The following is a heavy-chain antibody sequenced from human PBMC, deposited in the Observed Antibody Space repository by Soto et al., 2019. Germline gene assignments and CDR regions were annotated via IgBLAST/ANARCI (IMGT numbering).Heavy chain of an antibody. CDR1: GFTFSTYA. J-gene: IGHJ4*02. V-gene: IGHV3-23*01. Sequence: EVQLLESGGGLVQPGGSLRLSCAASGFTFSTYAMNWVRQAPGKGLEWVSAVSHTGGYTYYADSVKGRFTISRDNSKNTLLLQMNSLGAEDTAVYYCAKDSNKYSSSLRGRYFDYWGQGIGVTVSS. D-gene: IGHD4-4*01. CDR2: VSHTGGYT. CDR3: AKDSNKYSSSLRGRYFDY.